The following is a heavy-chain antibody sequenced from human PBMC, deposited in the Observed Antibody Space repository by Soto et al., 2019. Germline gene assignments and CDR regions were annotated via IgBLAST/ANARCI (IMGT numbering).Heavy chain of an antibody. J-gene: IGHJ6*02. CDR3: ARSIFGDLGYYSYSGMDV. D-gene: IGHD3-3*01. CDR2: IIPIFGTA. Sequence: QVQLVQSGAEVKKPGSSVKVSCKASGGTFSSYAISWVRQAPGQGLEWMGGIIPIFGTANYAQKFQGRVTITADESTSTAYMELSSLRSEDTAVYYCARSIFGDLGYYSYSGMDVWGQGTTVTVSS. CDR1: GGTFSSYA. V-gene: IGHV1-69*01.